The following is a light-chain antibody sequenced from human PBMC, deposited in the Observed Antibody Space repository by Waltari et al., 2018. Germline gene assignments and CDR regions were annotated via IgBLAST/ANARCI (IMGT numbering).Light chain of an antibody. CDR1: QSVLYSPTNKNY. Sequence: DIVMTQSPDSLAVSLGERATVNCKSSQSVLYSPTNKNYLAWYQQKPGKPPKLLIYWASTRESGVPDRFSGSGSGTDFTLTISSLQAEDVAVYYCQQHYSTPLTFGGGTKVEIK. V-gene: IGKV4-1*01. J-gene: IGKJ4*01. CDR3: QQHYSTPLT. CDR2: WAS.